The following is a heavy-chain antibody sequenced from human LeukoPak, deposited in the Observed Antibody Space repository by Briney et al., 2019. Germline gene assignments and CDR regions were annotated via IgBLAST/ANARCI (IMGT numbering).Heavy chain of an antibody. V-gene: IGHV4-61*02. D-gene: IGHD4-17*01. CDR3: ARHIYGEYFDY. Sequence: SETLSLTCTVSGGSISSGSYYWSWIRQPARKRLEWIGRIYTSGSTNYNPSLKSRVTISVDTSKNQFSLKLSSVTAADTAVYYCARHIYGEYFDYWGQGTLVTVSS. CDR1: GGSISSGSYY. J-gene: IGHJ4*02. CDR2: IYTSGST.